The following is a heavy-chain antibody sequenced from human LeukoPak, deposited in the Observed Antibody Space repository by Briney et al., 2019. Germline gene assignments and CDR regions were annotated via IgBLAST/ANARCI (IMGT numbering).Heavy chain of an antibody. Sequence: ASVKVSSKASGYTFTSYGISWVRQAPGQGLEWMGWISAYNGNTNYAQKLQGRVTMTTDTSTSTAYMELRSLRSDDTAVYYCARIVDYYDSSDYKDWGQGTLVTVSS. V-gene: IGHV1-18*01. CDR2: ISAYNGNT. J-gene: IGHJ4*02. CDR3: ARIVDYYDSSDYKD. CDR1: GYTFTSYG. D-gene: IGHD3-22*01.